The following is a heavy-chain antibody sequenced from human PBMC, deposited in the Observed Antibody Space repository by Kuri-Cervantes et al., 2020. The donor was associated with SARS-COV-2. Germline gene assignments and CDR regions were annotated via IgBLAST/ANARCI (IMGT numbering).Heavy chain of an antibody. Sequence: GSLRLSCTVPGGSISSSSYYWGWIRQPPGKGLEWIGSIYYSGSTYYNPSLKSRVTISVDTSKNQFSLKLSSVTAADTAVYYCARLASGSRYYYYYMDVWGKGTTVTVSS. J-gene: IGHJ6*03. CDR3: ARLASGSRYYYYYMDV. CDR1: GGSISSSSYY. CDR2: IYYSGST. V-gene: IGHV4-39*07. D-gene: IGHD3-10*01.